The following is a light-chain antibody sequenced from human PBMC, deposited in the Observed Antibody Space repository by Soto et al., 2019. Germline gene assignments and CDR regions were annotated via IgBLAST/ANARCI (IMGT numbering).Light chain of an antibody. CDR3: QHRQT. Sequence: MTQSPSSLSASVGDRVTITCRASQGISNHLAWYQQKPGQAPRLLIYGASTRATGIPARFSGSGSGTEFTLTISSLQSEDFAVYYCQHRQTFGQGTKVDIK. J-gene: IGKJ1*01. CDR1: QGISNH. V-gene: IGKV3-15*01. CDR2: GAS.